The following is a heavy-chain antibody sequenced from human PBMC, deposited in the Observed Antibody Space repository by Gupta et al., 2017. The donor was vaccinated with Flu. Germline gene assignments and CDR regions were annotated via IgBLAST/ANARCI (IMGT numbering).Heavy chain of an antibody. J-gene: IGHJ3*02. D-gene: IGHD1-26*01. V-gene: IGHV4-59*08. Sequence: QVQLQESGPGLVKPSETLSLTCTVSGGSISPYYWSWIRQPPGKGLEYFGFIVYSGTTNYNPSLKSRVTISVDTSKNLFSLNLSSVTAADTAVYYCARLWDNTFDIWGQGTMVTVSS. CDR2: IVYSGTT. CDR3: ARLWDNTFDI. CDR1: GGSISPYY.